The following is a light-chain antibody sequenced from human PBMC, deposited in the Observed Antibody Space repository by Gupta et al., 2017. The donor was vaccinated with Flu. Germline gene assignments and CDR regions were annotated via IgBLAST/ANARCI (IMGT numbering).Light chain of an antibody. CDR1: NISRET. J-gene: IGLJ3*02. CDR3: QMRHTSSDHWV. CDR2: DHR. V-gene: IGLV3-21*01. Sequence: GGTNISRETAPWYQQNPGRAAGFVLCDHRDRPSGIPDRFCGANSGDTATLTISRVEGGDEADYYCQMRHTSSDHWVFGGGTMLTVL.